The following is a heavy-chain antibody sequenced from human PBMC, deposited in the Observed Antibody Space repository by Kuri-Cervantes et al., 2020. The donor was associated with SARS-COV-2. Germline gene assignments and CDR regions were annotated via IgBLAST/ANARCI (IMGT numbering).Heavy chain of an antibody. V-gene: IGHV1-8*03. CDR1: GYTFNIYD. Sequence: ASVKVSCKAFGYTFNIYDINWVRQAPGQGLEWMGWINPNSGVTGYAQKFQGRVTITRNTSISTAYMELSRLRSDDTAVYYCARVPAAMDAFDIWGQGTMVTVSS. J-gene: IGHJ3*02. D-gene: IGHD2-2*01. CDR3: ARVPAAMDAFDI. CDR2: INPNSGVT.